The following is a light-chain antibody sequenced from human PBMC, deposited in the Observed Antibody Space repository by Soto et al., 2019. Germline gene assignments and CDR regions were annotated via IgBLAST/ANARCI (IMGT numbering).Light chain of an antibody. J-gene: IGKJ1*01. CDR1: QGISSY. V-gene: IGKV1-9*01. CDR3: QQLNSYPLT. Sequence: LTQSPSFLSASVGDRVTVTCRASQGISSYLAWYQQQPGKAPKLLIYAASTLQSGVPSRFSGSGSGTEFTLTISSLQPEDFATYYCQQLNSYPLTFGQGTRVEI. CDR2: AAS.